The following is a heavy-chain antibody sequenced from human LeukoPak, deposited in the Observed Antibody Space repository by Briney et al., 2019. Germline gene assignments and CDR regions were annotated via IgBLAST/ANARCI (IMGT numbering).Heavy chain of an antibody. CDR3: ARGEGAFGESHRFDP. J-gene: IGHJ5*02. V-gene: IGHV4-39*01. D-gene: IGHD3-10*01. Sequence: PSETLSLTCTVSGGSISSSSYYWGWIRQPPGKGLEWIGSIYYSGSTYYNPSLKSRVTISVDTSKNQFSLKLSSVTPEDTAVYYCARGEGAFGESHRFDPWGQGTLVTVSS. CDR2: IYYSGST. CDR1: GGSISSSSYY.